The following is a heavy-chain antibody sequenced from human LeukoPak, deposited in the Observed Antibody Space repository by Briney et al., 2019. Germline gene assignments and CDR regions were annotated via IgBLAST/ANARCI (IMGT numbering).Heavy chain of an antibody. CDR2: IKRDGSEK. J-gene: IGHJ4*02. CDR1: GFTFNSYW. V-gene: IGHV3-7*03. CDR3: ARLGPASSGWPESFDY. D-gene: IGHD6-19*01. Sequence: GGSLRLSCAASGFTFNSYWMNWVRQAPGKGLEWVANIKRDGSEKYYVDSVRGRFTISRDNAKNSLDLQMNSLRVEDTAVYYCARLGPASSGWPESFDYWGQGTLVTVSS.